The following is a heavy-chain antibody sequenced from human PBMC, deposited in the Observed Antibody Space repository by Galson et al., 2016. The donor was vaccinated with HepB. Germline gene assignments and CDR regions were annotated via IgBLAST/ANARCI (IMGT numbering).Heavy chain of an antibody. CDR3: ARDGIRGANEQGYYYYYGMDV. J-gene: IGHJ6*02. CDR2: MYYSGST. CDR1: GGSISSYY. D-gene: IGHD3-10*01. V-gene: IGHV4-59*01. Sequence: EPLSLTCTVSGGSISSYYWSWIRQPPGKGLEWIGYMYYSGSTNCNPSLKSRVTISVDTSKNQFSLKLSSVTAADTAVYYCARDGIRGANEQGYYYYYGMDVWGQGTTVTVSS.